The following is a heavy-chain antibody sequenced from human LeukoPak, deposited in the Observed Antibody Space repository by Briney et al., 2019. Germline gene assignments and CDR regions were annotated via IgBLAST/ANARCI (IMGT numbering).Heavy chain of an antibody. V-gene: IGHV4-31*03. CDR1: GGSISSGGYY. J-gene: IGHJ4*02. Sequence: SETLSLTCTVSGGSISSGGYYWSWIRQHPGEGLEWIGCIYYSGSTCYNPSLKSRVSISEDTSKNQFSLRLSPMTAADTAVYYCAALLGDGSIDYWGQGTLVTVSS. CDR3: AALLGDGSIDY. CDR2: IYYSGST. D-gene: IGHD2-21*02.